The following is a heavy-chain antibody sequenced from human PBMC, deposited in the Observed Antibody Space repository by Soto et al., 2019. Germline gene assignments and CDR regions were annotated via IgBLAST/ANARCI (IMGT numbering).Heavy chain of an antibody. Sequence: GGSLRLSCAASGFTFSSYSMNWVRQAPGKGLEWVSSISSSSSYIYYADSVKGRFTISRDNAKNSLYLQMNSLRAEDTAVYYCARVRKTNWGLDYYFDYWGQGTLVTVSS. J-gene: IGHJ4*02. V-gene: IGHV3-21*01. CDR2: ISSSSSYI. CDR1: GFTFSSYS. CDR3: ARVRKTNWGLDYYFDY. D-gene: IGHD7-27*01.